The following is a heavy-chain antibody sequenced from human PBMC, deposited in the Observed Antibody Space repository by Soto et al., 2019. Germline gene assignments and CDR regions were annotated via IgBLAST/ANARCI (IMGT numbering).Heavy chain of an antibody. J-gene: IGHJ4*02. CDR3: ATDYYYDSSGYYPNHIYY. CDR1: GGTFSSYA. D-gene: IGHD3-22*01. CDR2: IIPIFGTA. Sequence: SVKVSCEASGGTFSSYAISWVRQSPGQGLEGMGGIIPIFGTANYAQKFQGRVTITADESTSTAYMELSSLRSEDTAVYYCATDYYYDSSGYYPNHIYYWGQGTLVTVSS. V-gene: IGHV1-69*13.